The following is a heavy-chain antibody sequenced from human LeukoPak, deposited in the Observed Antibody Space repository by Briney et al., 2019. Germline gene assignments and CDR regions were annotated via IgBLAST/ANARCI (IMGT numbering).Heavy chain of an antibody. Sequence: NPSQTLSLTCAVSGGSISSGGYSWSWIRQPPGKGLEWIGYIYHSGSTYYNPSLKSRVTISVDRSKNQFSLKLSSVTAADTAVYYCARGAGDKLLYGWFDPWGQGTLVTVSS. D-gene: IGHD2-2*02. V-gene: IGHV4-30-2*01. CDR3: ARGAGDKLLYGWFDP. J-gene: IGHJ5*02. CDR1: GGSISSGGYS. CDR2: IYHSGST.